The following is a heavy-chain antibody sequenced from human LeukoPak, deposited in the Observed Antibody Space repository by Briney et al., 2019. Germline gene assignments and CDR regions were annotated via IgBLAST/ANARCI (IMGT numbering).Heavy chain of an antibody. Sequence: SQTLSLTCTVSGGSISSGGYYWSWIRQHPGKGLEWIGYIYYSGSTYYNPSLKSRVTISVDTSKNQFSLKLSSVTAADTAVYYCARERVATIYFDYWGQGTLVTVSS. CDR3: ARERVATIYFDY. CDR1: GGSISSGGYY. V-gene: IGHV4-31*03. J-gene: IGHJ4*02. D-gene: IGHD5-12*01. CDR2: IYYSGST.